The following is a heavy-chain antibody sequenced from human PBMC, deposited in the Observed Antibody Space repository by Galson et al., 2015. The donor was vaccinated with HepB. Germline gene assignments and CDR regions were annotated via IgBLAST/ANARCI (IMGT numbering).Heavy chain of an antibody. D-gene: IGHD2-15*01. CDR3: AKDGIMVANNPYHFQD. CDR1: GFSFTRYA. J-gene: IGHJ4*02. V-gene: IGHV3-23*01. Sequence: SLRLSCAASGFSFTRYAMTWVRQAPGKGLEWVSSITSSGGNSYYTDSVKGRFTVSRDNSKNTLLLQLNSLRAEDTAMYFCAKDGIMVANNPYHFQDWGQGTLVTVSS. CDR2: ITSSGGNS.